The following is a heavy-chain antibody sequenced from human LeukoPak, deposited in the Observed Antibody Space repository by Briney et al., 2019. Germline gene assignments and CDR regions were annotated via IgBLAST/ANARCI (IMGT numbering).Heavy chain of an antibody. CDR3: VRASGRRSPASRYIDS. Sequence: SETLSLTCTVSGGSIRSSYYYWGRIRQPPGKGLEWIGSIYDSGSTYYNPSLKSRVTISVDTSKNQFSLKLNSVTAADTAMYYCVRASGRRSPASRYIDSWGQGTLVTVSS. CDR1: GGSIRSSYYY. V-gene: IGHV4-39*01. CDR2: IYDSGST. J-gene: IGHJ4*02.